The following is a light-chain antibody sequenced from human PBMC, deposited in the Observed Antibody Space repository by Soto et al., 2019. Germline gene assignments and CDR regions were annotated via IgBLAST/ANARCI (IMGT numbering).Light chain of an antibody. J-gene: IGKJ2*01. CDR3: QQYAPHPDT. CDR1: QSVSSSY. Sequence: EIVLTQSPGTLSLSPGERATLSCRASQSVSSSYLAWYQQKPGQAPRLLIYGASSRATGIPDRFSGSGSGTDFTLTISSLEPEDFAVYYCQQYAPHPDTFGQGTKLEIK. V-gene: IGKV3-20*01. CDR2: GAS.